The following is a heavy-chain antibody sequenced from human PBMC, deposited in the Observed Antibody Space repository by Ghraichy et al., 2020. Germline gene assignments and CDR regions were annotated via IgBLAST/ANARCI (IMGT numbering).Heavy chain of an antibody. V-gene: IGHV4-34*01. Sequence: SETLSLTCAVYGGSFSGYYWSWIRQPPGKGLEWIGEINHSGSTNYNPSLKSRVTISVDTSKNQFSLKLSSVTAADTAVYYCARGNRVVVVPAAPTSPDYYYYGMDVWGQGTTVTVSS. D-gene: IGHD2-2*01. CDR1: GGSFSGYY. CDR3: ARGNRVVVVPAAPTSPDYYYYGMDV. J-gene: IGHJ6*02. CDR2: INHSGST.